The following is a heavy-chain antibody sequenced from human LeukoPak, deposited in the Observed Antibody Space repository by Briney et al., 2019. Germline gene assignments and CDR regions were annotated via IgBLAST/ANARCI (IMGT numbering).Heavy chain of an antibody. D-gene: IGHD3-10*01. J-gene: IGHJ4*02. CDR3: AKDRGSLWFGELWKPTFDY. V-gene: IGHV3-30*02. CDR2: IRFDASNT. CDR1: GFTFSSYG. Sequence: GGSLRLSCAPSGFTFSSYGMHWVRQAPGKGLEWVAFIRFDASNTLYAESVKGRFTISRDNSKNTLYLQMNSLRAEDTAVYYCAKDRGSLWFGELWKPTFDYWGQGTLVTVSS.